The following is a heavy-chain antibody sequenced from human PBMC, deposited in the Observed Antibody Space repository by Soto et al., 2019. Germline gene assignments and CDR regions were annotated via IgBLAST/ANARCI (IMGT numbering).Heavy chain of an antibody. J-gene: IGHJ6*02. CDR1: GYTLTELS. CDR2: FVPEDGET. Sequence: ASVKVSCKVSGYTLTELSMHWVRQAPGKGLEWMGGFVPEDGETIYAQKFQGRVTMTEDTSTDTAYMELSSLRSEDTAVYYCATDLSRGAVAGPNYYYYGMDVWGQGTTVTVSS. D-gene: IGHD6-19*01. V-gene: IGHV1-24*01. CDR3: ATDLSRGAVAGPNYYYYGMDV.